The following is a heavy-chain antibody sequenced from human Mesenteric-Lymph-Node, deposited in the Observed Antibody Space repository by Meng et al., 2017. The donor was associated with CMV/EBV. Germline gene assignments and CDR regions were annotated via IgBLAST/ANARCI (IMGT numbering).Heavy chain of an antibody. J-gene: IGHJ4*02. Sequence: GGSLRLSCAASGFTFRSYGMNWVRQAPGKGLEWVSYISSSGSTIYYADSVKGRFTISRDNAKNSLYLQMNSLRAEDTAVYYCARDLSQGQLLYYYFDYWGQGTLVTVSS. CDR2: ISSSGSTI. V-gene: IGHV3-48*04. D-gene: IGHD2-2*02. CDR1: GFTFRSYG. CDR3: ARDLSQGQLLYYYFDY.